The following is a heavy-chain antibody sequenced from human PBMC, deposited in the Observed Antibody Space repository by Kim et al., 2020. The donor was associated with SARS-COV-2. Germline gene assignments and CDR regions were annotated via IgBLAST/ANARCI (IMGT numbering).Heavy chain of an antibody. J-gene: IGHJ2*01. CDR1: GFILDDYG. D-gene: IGHD6-19*01. CDR3: ARVRPGYRSGWFYWYFGR. Sequence: GGSLRLSCAASGFILDDYGMNWVRQAPGKGLEWVSGINWNGGSTGYADSVKGRFTISRDNAKNSLYLQMNSLRAEDTALYHCARVRPGYRSGWFYWYFGRWGRRTPVSVSS. CDR2: INWNGGST. V-gene: IGHV3-20*01.